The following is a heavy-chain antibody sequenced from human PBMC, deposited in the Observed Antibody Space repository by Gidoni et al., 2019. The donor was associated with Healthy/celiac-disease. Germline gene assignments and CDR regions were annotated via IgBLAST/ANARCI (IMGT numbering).Heavy chain of an antibody. CDR2: ISGSGGST. CDR3: AKGPYDYGDYPLDLLYLMDV. Sequence: EVQLLESGGGLVQPGGSLRLSCAASGFTFSTYAMPWVRQAPGKGLEWVSGISGSGGSTYYADSGKGRFTISRENSKNTLYLQMNSLRAEDTAVYYCAKGPYDYGDYPLDLLYLMDVWGKGTTVTVSS. D-gene: IGHD4-17*01. V-gene: IGHV3-23*01. CDR1: GFTFSTYA. J-gene: IGHJ6*03.